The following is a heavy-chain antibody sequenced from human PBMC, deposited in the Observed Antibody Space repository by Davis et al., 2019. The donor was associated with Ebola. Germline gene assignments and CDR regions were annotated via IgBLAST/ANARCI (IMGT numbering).Heavy chain of an antibody. V-gene: IGHV3-23*01. CDR1: GFTFSSYA. Sequence: GESLKISCAASGFTFSSYAMSWVRQAPGKGLEWVSAISGSGGSTYYADSVKGRFTISRDNSKNTLYLQMNSLRAEDTAVYYCAKTKDIVVVVAAMSMGGFDPWGQGTLVTVSS. J-gene: IGHJ5*02. D-gene: IGHD2-15*01. CDR2: ISGSGGST. CDR3: AKTKDIVVVVAAMSMGGFDP.